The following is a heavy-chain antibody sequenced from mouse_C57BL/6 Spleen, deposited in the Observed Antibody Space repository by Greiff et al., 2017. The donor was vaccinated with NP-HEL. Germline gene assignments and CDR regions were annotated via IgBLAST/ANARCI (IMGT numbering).Heavy chain of an antibody. V-gene: IGHV2-6*01. Sequence: VMLVESGPGLVAPSQSLSITCTVSGFSLTSYGVDWVRQSPGKGLEWLGVIWGVGSTNYNSALKSRLSISKDNSKSQVFLKMNSLQADDTAMYYCASGPRLGRFAYWGQGTLVTVSA. D-gene: IGHD4-1*01. J-gene: IGHJ3*01. CDR2: IWGVGST. CDR1: GFSLTSYG. CDR3: ASGPRLGRFAY.